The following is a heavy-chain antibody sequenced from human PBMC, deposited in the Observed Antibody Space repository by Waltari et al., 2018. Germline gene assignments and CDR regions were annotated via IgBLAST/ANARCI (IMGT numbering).Heavy chain of an antibody. J-gene: IGHJ4*02. D-gene: IGHD6-6*01. Sequence: QLQLQESGPGLVKPSETLSLTCTVSGGSISSSSYYWGWIRQPPGKGLEWIGSIYYSGSTYYNPSLKSRVTISVDTSKNQFSLKLSSVTAADTAVYYCARVYSSSSFDYWGQGTLVTVSS. CDR1: GGSISSSSYY. V-gene: IGHV4-39*07. CDR2: IYYSGST. CDR3: ARVYSSSSFDY.